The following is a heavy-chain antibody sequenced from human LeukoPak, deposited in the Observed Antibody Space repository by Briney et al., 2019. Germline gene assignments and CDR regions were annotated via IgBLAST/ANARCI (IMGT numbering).Heavy chain of an antibody. Sequence: GGSLRLSCAASGFIFRSYSMNWVRQAPGKGLEWVSSISATSSYIYYADSVKGRFTISRDNAKNSLYLQMNNLRAEDTALYYCAKDCNGGNCYIDYWGQGTLVTVAS. CDR1: GFIFRSYS. CDR2: ISATSSYI. V-gene: IGHV3-21*01. J-gene: IGHJ4*02. D-gene: IGHD2-15*01. CDR3: AKDCNGGNCYIDY.